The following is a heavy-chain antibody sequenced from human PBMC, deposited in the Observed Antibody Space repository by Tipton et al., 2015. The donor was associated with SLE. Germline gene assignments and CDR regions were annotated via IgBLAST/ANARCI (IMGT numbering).Heavy chain of an antibody. CDR3: ARRVATIKEAFDW. D-gene: IGHD5-12*01. CDR1: GYSITSGYY. CDR2: VYPSGNT. Sequence: LRLSCAVSGYSITSGYYWGWIRQPPGKGLEWIGNVYPSGNTYYNPSLKSRITLSVDTSKNQFSLKLSSVTAADTAVYYCARRVATIKEAFDWWGQGTLVTVSS. J-gene: IGHJ4*02. V-gene: IGHV4-38-2*01.